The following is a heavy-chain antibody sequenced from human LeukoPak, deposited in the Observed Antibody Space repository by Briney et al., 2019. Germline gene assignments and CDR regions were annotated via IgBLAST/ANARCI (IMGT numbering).Heavy chain of an antibody. CDR1: GFTVSSNY. J-gene: IGHJ4*02. D-gene: IGHD5-24*01. Sequence: GGSLRLSCAASGFTVSSNYMSWVRQAPEKGLEWVSIIYSGGNTYHADSVKGRFTISRDNSKNTLYLQMNSLRAEDTAVYYCARMGDDGYNFQFDYWGQGTLVTVSS. V-gene: IGHV3-53*01. CDR2: IYSGGNT. CDR3: ARMGDDGYNFQFDY.